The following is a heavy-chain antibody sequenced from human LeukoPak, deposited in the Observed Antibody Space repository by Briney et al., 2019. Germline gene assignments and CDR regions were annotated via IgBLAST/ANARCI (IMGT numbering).Heavy chain of an antibody. J-gene: IGHJ4*02. CDR2: ISYDGSNK. CDR3: AKTFGGVIVQYYFDY. D-gene: IGHD3-16*02. CDR1: GFTFSSYG. Sequence: GRSLRLSCAVSGFTFSSYGMHWVRQAPGRGLEWVAVISYDGSNKYYADSVKGRFTISRDNSKNTLYLQMNSLRAEDTAVYYCAKTFGGVIVQYYFDYWGQGTLVTVSS. V-gene: IGHV3-30*18.